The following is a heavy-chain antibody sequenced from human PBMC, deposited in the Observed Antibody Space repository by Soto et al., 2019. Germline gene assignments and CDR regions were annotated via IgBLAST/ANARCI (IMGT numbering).Heavy chain of an antibody. J-gene: IGHJ6*02. D-gene: IGHD3-10*01. V-gene: IGHV1-2*04. CDR2: INIKSGDT. Sequence: QVQLVQSGAEVKKPGASVKVSCKASGYTFTGYYMHWVRQAPGQGLEWLGWINIKSGDTAYAQSLQDWGTMTRDTAINTAYMELSRLRSDDTAVYYGARAGVYYGMDVWGQGTTVTVSS. CDR3: ARAGVYYGMDV. CDR1: GYTFTGYY.